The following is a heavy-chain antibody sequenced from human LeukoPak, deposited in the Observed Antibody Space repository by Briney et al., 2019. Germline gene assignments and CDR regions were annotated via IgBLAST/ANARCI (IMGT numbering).Heavy chain of an antibody. CDR1: GYTFTGYY. J-gene: IGHJ4*02. V-gene: IGHV1-2*06. Sequence: ASVKVSCKASGYTFTGYYMHWVRQAPGQGLEWMGRINPNSGGTNYAQKFQGRVTMTRDTSISTAYMELSRLRSDDTAAYYCASPLNYYDSSGETLDYWGQGTLVTVSS. CDR2: INPNSGGT. CDR3: ASPLNYYDSSGETLDY. D-gene: IGHD3-22*01.